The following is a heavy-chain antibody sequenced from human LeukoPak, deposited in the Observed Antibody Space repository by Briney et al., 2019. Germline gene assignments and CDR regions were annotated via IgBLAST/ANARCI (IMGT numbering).Heavy chain of an antibody. V-gene: IGHV3-66*01. J-gene: IGHJ4*02. D-gene: IGHD6-19*01. Sequence: GGSLRLSCAASGFTVGNNHMNWVRQAPGKGLEWVSLIYSGGNTQYADSVKGRFIIFGDSSKNTLYLQMNSLRVEDTAVYYCATRAVAAPYWGQGTLVTVSS. CDR3: ATRAVAAPY. CDR1: GFTVGNNH. CDR2: IYSGGNT.